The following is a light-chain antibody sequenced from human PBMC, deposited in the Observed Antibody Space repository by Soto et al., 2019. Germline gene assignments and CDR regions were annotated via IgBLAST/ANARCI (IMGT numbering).Light chain of an antibody. CDR1: QDISNY. Sequence: DIQMTQSPSSLSASVGDRVTITFQASQDISNYLNWYQQKPGKAPKLLIYDASNLETGVPSRFSGSGSGTYFTFTISSLQPEDIATYYCQQYDNLIFSFGPGTKVDIK. CDR2: DAS. CDR3: QQYDNLIFS. J-gene: IGKJ3*01. V-gene: IGKV1-33*01.